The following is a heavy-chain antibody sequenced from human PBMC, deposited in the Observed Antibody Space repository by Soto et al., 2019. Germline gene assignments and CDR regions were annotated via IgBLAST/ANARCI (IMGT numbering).Heavy chain of an antibody. CDR1: GFTFGDYA. J-gene: IGHJ4*02. CDR3: TRASSLDFDF. D-gene: IGHD3-16*01. Sequence: GGSLRLSCTTSGFTFGDYALSWVRQAPGRGLEWVGFIRRNAYGGTTDYAASVKGRFTISRDDSKSIAYLQMNSLRTEDTALYYCTRASSLDFDFWGQGTLVTVSS. V-gene: IGHV3-49*04. CDR2: IRRNAYGGTT.